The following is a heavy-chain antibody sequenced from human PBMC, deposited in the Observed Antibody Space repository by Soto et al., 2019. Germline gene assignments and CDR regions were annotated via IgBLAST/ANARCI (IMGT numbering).Heavy chain of an antibody. CDR2: ISAYNGNT. Sequence: QVQLVQSGAEVKKPGASVKVSCKASGYTFTSYGISWVREAPGQGLEWMGWISAYNGNTDYAQKLQGRVTMTTDTSTSTTYMELRSLRSDDTAVYYCARDYCGSGRLNAHYWFDPWAQGTLVTVSS. CDR3: ARDYCGSGRLNAHYWFDP. D-gene: IGHD3-10*01. J-gene: IGHJ5*02. CDR1: GYTFTSYG. V-gene: IGHV1-18*01.